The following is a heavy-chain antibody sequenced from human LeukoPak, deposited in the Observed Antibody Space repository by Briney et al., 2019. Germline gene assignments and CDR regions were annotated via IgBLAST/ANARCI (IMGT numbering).Heavy chain of an antibody. CDR3: AILPPKYYYDSSGSESWFDP. CDR1: GYSFTSYY. Sequence: ASVKVSCKASGYSFTSYYIHWVRQAPGQGLEWMGIINPSTGSTIYAQKFQGRVTMTRDMSTSTVYMDLSSLRSADTAVYYCAILPPKYYYDSSGSESWFDPWGQGTLVTVSS. CDR2: INPSTGST. J-gene: IGHJ5*02. V-gene: IGHV1-46*01. D-gene: IGHD3-22*01.